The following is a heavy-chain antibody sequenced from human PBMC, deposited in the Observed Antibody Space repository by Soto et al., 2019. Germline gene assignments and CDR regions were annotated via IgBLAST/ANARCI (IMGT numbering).Heavy chain of an antibody. CDR1: GASISGYY. CDR3: ARHSPSSYYYYMDV. D-gene: IGHD3-10*01. V-gene: IGHV4-59*08. CDR2: MYYSGST. J-gene: IGHJ6*03. Sequence: QVQLQESGPGLVKPSETLSLTCTVSGASISGYYWTWIRQPPGKGLEWIGHMYYSGSTNYNPSLKSRVTISVDTSKNQFSLKVSSVTAADTAVYYCARHSPSSYYYYMDVWGKGTTVTVSS.